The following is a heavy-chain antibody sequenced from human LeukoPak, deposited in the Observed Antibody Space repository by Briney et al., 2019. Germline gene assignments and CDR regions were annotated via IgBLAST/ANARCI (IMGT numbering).Heavy chain of an antibody. CDR1: GFTFSHYG. J-gene: IGHJ4*02. Sequence: GGSLRLSCATSGFTFSHYGMHWVRQAPGRGLDWVAHIRYDESDKYYADSVKGRFTISRDISKNTVYLQMNSLRVEDTAVYYCAKDFNWAFNYWGQGTLVTVSS. D-gene: IGHD1-1*01. V-gene: IGHV3-30*02. CDR3: AKDFNWAFNY. CDR2: IRYDESDK.